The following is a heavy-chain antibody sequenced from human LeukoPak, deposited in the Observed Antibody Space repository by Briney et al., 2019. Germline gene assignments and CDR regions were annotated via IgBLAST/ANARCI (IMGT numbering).Heavy chain of an antibody. V-gene: IGHV4-39*07. CDR1: SGSISSSSYY. J-gene: IGHJ6*02. D-gene: IGHD6-13*01. CDR2: IYYSGST. Sequence: PSETLSLTCTVSSGSISSSSYYWGWIRQPPGKGLEWIGSIYYSGSTYYNPSLKSRVTISVDTSKNQFSLKLSSVTAADTAVYYCARSGAVGFIAALPPGDVWGQGTTVTVSS. CDR3: ARSGAVGFIAALPPGDV.